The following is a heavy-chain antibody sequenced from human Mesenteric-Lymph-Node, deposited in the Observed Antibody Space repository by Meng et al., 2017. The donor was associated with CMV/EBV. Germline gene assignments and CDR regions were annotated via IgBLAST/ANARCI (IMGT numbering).Heavy chain of an antibody. V-gene: IGHV3-23*01. CDR2: ISGSGDAT. CDR1: GFTFSSFA. Sequence: GGSLRLSCAASGFTFSSFAMSWVRRAPGKGLEWVSTISGSGDATYFAESVKGRFTISRENSRNTLYLQMNSLRVEDTAVYYCVKDHPVLDCWGQGTLVTVSS. CDR3: VKDHPVLDC. J-gene: IGHJ4*02.